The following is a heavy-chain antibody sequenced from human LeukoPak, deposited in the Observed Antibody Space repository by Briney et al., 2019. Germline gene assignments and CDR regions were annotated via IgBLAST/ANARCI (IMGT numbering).Heavy chain of an antibody. Sequence: GGSLRLSCAASGFTFSSYAMHWVRQAPGKGLEYVSAISSNGGSTYYANSVKGRFTISRDNSKNTLYLQMGSLRAEDMAVYYRAREPDTAMPNWGQGTLVTVSS. CDR1: GFTFSSYA. CDR3: AREPDTAMPN. CDR2: ISSNGGST. D-gene: IGHD5-18*01. V-gene: IGHV3-64*01. J-gene: IGHJ4*02.